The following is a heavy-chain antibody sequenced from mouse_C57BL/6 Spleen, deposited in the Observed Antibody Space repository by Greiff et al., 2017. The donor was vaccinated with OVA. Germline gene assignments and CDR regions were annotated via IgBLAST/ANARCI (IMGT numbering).Heavy chain of an antibody. D-gene: IGHD1-1*01. V-gene: IGHV1-59*01. Sequence: VQLQQPGAELVRPGTSVKLSCKASGYTFTSYWMHWVKQRPGQGLEWIGVIDPSDSYTNYNQKFKGKATLTVDTSSSTAYMQLSSLTSEDSAVYYCASITTGRGYWGQGTTLTVSS. J-gene: IGHJ2*01. CDR1: GYTFTSYW. CDR3: ASITTGRGY. CDR2: IDPSDSYT.